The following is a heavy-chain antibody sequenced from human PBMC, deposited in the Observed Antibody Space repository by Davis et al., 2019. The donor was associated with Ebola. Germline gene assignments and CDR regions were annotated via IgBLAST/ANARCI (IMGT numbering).Heavy chain of an antibody. Sequence: ASVKVSCKASGYTFSSYDINWVRQATGQGLEWMGWMNPNSGNTGYAQKLQGRVTMTRSTSISTAYMELSSLTSEDTAIYYCARGPAFGIPYPHFWGYWGQGTLVAVSS. CDR1: GYTFSSYD. J-gene: IGHJ4*02. V-gene: IGHV1-8*01. D-gene: IGHD3-3*02. CDR2: MNPNSGNT. CDR3: ARGPAFGIPYPHFWGY.